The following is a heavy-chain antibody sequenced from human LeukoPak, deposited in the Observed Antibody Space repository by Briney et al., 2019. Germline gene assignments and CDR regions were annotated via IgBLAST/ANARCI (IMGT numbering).Heavy chain of an antibody. V-gene: IGHV4-34*01. CDR1: GGSFSGYY. CDR3: ARGYDILTGYPIWYHNWFDP. D-gene: IGHD3-9*01. J-gene: IGHJ5*02. CDR2: INHSGST. Sequence: SETLSLTCAVYGGSFSGYYWSWIRQPPGKGLEWIGEINHSGSTNYNPSLKSRVTISVDTSKNQFSLKLSSVTAADTAVYYCARGYDILTGYPIWYHNWFDPWGQGTLVTVSS.